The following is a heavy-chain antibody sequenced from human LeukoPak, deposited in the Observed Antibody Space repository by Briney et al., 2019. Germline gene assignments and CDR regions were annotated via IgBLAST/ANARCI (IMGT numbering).Heavy chain of an antibody. CDR3: ARAGKLAVAGTFDY. CDR1: GGSFSGYY. J-gene: IGHJ4*02. CDR2: INHSGST. D-gene: IGHD6-19*01. Sequence: SETLSLTCAVYGGSFSGYYWSWIRQPPGKGLEWIGEINHSGSTNYNPSLKSRVTISVDTSKNQFSQKLSSVTAADTAVYYCARAGKLAVAGTFDYWGQGTLVTVSS. V-gene: IGHV4-34*01.